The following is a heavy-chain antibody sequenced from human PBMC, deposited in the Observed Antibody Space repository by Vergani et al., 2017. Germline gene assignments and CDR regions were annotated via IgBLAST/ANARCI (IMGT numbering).Heavy chain of an antibody. CDR2: IYYSGST. CDR1: GAYVGSGDYY. Sequence: QVQLQESGPGLVKASQTLSLTCSVPGAYVGSGDYYWSWIRQPPGKGLEWIGYIYYSGSTYYNPSLKSRVTISVDTSKNQFSLKLSSVTAADTAVYYCARGIPAAILNNWVDPWGQGTLVTVSS. J-gene: IGHJ5*02. D-gene: IGHD2-2*02. V-gene: IGHV4-30-4*01. CDR3: ARGIPAAILNNWVDP.